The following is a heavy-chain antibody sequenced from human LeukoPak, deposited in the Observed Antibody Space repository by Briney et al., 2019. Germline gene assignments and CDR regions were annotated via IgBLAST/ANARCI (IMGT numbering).Heavy chain of an antibody. CDR1: GFTFSNYG. D-gene: IGHD3-16*01. CDR3: AKVVGDGTYYYYGVDV. J-gene: IGHJ6*02. V-gene: IGHV3-30*18. CDR2: ISYDGSNR. Sequence: GGSLRLSCAASGFTFSNYGMHWVRQAPGKGLEWVAVISYDGSNRYYGDSVKGRFTISRDNSKNTLNLQINSLRAEDTAVYYCAKVVGDGTYYYYGVDVWGQGTTVTVSS.